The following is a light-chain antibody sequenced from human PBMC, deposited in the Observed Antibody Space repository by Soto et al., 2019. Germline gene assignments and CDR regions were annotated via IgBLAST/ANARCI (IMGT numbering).Light chain of an antibody. CDR1: SSDVGGYNY. CDR2: DVS. V-gene: IGLV2-14*01. J-gene: IGLJ2*01. Sequence: QSALTQPASVSGSPGQSITISCTGTSSDVGGYNYVSWYHQHPGKAPKLMIYDVSNRPSGVSNRFSGSKSGNTASLNISGLQAEDEADYYCSSYTSSSTLGVVFGGGTKLTVL. CDR3: SSYTSSSTLGVV.